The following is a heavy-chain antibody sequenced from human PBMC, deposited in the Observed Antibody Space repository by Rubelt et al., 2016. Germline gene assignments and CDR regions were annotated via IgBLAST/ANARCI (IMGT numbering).Heavy chain of an antibody. Sequence: QVQLQQWGAGLLKPSETLSLTCAGFGVFFNGSYVSWVRQAPGKGLEWIGEITHDGSPNYNPSLKTRVTISIDTSTNQLSLRLTSVTAAATAVYYCARGTYSRYFHYWGHGILVTVSS. V-gene: IGHV4-34*01. CDR2: ITHDGSP. CDR1: GVFFNGSY. J-gene: IGHJ4*01. D-gene: IGHD3-16*01. CDR3: ARGTYSRYFHY.